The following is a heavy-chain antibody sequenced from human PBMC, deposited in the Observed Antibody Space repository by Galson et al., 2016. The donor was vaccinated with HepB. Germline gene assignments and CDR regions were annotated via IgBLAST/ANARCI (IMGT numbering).Heavy chain of an antibody. J-gene: IGHJ4*02. Sequence: SLRLSCAASGFTFSSYTMNWVRQAPGKGLEWISSISSSSSSIYYADSVKGRFTVSRDNAKNSLFLQMNTLRAEDTAAYYCASPRGRLVMPPDYWGQGTLSPSPQ. CDR2: ISSSSSSI. CDR1: GFTFSSYT. CDR3: ASPRGRLVMPPDY. D-gene: IGHD6-6*01. V-gene: IGHV3-21*01.